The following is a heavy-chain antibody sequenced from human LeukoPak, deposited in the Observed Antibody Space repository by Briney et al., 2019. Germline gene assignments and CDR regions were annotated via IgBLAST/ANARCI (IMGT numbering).Heavy chain of an antibody. CDR3: AKWASSGYYFHH. CDR2: IYYSGST. CDR1: GGSASSYY. D-gene: IGHD3-22*01. J-gene: IGHJ1*01. V-gene: IGHV4-59*02. Sequence: PSETLSLTCTVSGGSASSYYWSWIRQPPGKGLEWIGYIYYSGSTNYNPSLKSRVTISVDTSKNQFSLKLSSVTAADTAVYYCAKWASSGYYFHHWGQGTLVTVSS.